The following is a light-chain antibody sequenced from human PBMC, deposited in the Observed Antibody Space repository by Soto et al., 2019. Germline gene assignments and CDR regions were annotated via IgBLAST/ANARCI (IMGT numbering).Light chain of an antibody. Sequence: DIQMPHSPSTLSASVGDRVTITCRASRSISNWLAWYQQRPGIAPKLLIFDASILQSGVPSRFSGSGSGTEFTLSISRLQTDDVATYYCQQYGSFSPITFGGGTKVDI. J-gene: IGKJ4*01. CDR1: RSISNW. CDR2: DAS. CDR3: QQYGSFSPIT. V-gene: IGKV1-5*01.